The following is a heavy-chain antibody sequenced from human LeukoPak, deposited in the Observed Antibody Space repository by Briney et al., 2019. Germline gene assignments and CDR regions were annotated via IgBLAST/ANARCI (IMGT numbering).Heavy chain of an antibody. J-gene: IGHJ4*02. D-gene: IGHD4-11*01. CDR3: AKFPLRRDYSTGY. V-gene: IGHV3-23*01. CDR1: GFTFSSYA. Sequence: AGGSLRLSCAASGFTFSSYAMGWVRQAPGKGLEWVSAISGSGGTTSYADSVKGRFTISRDNSKNTLYLQMNSLRAEDTAVYYCAKFPLRRDYSTGYWGQGTLVTVSS. CDR2: ISGSGGTT.